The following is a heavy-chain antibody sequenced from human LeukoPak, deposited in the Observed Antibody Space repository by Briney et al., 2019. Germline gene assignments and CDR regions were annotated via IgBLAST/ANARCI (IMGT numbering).Heavy chain of an antibody. V-gene: IGHV1-69*13. D-gene: IGHD4-17*01. Sequence: SVKVSCKASGYTFTSYAMNWVRQAPGQGLEWMGGIIPIFGTANYAQKFQGRVTITADESTSTAYMELSSLRSEDTAVYYCARDRDVGYGDSAALNYWGQGTLVTVSS. CDR2: IIPIFGTA. CDR1: GYTFTSYA. J-gene: IGHJ4*02. CDR3: ARDRDVGYGDSAALNY.